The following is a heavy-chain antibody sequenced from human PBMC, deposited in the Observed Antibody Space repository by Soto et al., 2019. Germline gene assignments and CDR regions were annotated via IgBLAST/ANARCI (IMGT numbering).Heavy chain of an antibody. D-gene: IGHD2-15*01. J-gene: IGHJ5*02. CDR3: AREALEDSTWFDP. CDR1: GGSISSGGYY. CDR2: IYYSGST. V-gene: IGHV4-31*03. Sequence: QVQLQESGPGLVKPSQTLSLTCTVSGGSISSGGYYWSWIRQHPGKGLEWIGYIYYSGSTYYNPSLRSRVTISVDTSKNQFSLKLSSVTAADTAVYYCAREALEDSTWFDPWGQGTLVTVSS.